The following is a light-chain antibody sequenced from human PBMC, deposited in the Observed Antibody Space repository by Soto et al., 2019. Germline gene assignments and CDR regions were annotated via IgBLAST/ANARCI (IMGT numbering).Light chain of an antibody. Sequence: QSALTQPPSVSAAPGQKVTISCSGSSSNIGNNYVSWYQQLPGTAPTLLIYENNKRPSGIPNRFSGSKPGTSATLGITGLQTGDEADYYCGTWDSSLSAVVFGGGTKVTVL. CDR2: ENN. J-gene: IGLJ2*01. CDR1: SSNIGNNY. CDR3: GTWDSSLSAVV. V-gene: IGLV1-51*02.